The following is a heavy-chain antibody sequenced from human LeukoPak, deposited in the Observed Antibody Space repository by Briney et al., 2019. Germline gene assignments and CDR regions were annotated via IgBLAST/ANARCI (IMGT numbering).Heavy chain of an antibody. CDR2: VYYGGIT. CDR3: ARDVDPHF. Sequence: SETLSLTCTVSGGSIDNYYWTWIRQPPGKGLEWIGYVYYGGITKYNPSLMSRVTILVDTSKNQFSLKVTSVTAADTAVYYCARDVDPHFWGQGTLVTVSS. J-gene: IGHJ1*01. V-gene: IGHV4-59*01. D-gene: IGHD5-12*01. CDR1: GGSIDNYY.